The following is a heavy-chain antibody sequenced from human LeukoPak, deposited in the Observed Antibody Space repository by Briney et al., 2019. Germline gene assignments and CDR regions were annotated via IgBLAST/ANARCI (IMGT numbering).Heavy chain of an antibody. CDR2: ISAYNGNT. J-gene: IGHJ6*02. Sequence: ASVKVSCKASGYTFTSYGISWVRQAPGQGLEWMGWISAYNGNTNYAQKFQGRVTMTRDTSISTAYMELSRLRSDDTAVYYCAEGYCSSTSCPTRGDYYGMDVWGQGTTVTVSS. CDR3: AEGYCSSTSCPTRGDYYGMDV. V-gene: IGHV1-18*01. D-gene: IGHD2-2*01. CDR1: GYTFTSYG.